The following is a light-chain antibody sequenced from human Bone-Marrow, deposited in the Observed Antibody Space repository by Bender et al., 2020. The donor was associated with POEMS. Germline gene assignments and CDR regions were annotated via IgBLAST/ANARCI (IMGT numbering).Light chain of an antibody. J-gene: IGLJ3*02. Sequence: QSVLTQPPSASGTPGQRVTISCSGSSSNIGSQTVSWYQHLPGTAPRLVVYSNYQRPSGVPARFSGSKSGTSASLAISDIQSEDEGDYYCSSWDDSLSGWVFGGGTKLTVL. CDR2: SNY. V-gene: IGLV1-44*01. CDR3: SSWDDSLSGWV. CDR1: SSNIGSQT.